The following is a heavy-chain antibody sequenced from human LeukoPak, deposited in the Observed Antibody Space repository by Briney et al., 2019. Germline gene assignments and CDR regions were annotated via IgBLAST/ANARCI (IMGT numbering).Heavy chain of an antibody. D-gene: IGHD3-10*01. Sequence: GASVKVSCKASGYTFTSYYMHWVRQAPGQGLEWMGIINPSGDSTFYAQNFQGRVTMTRDTSTSAVYMELSSLRSEDTAVYYCARASNYYGSGSYTLNAFDIWGQGTTVTVSS. CDR1: GYTFTSYY. CDR2: INPSGDST. J-gene: IGHJ3*02. CDR3: ARASNYYGSGSYTLNAFDI. V-gene: IGHV1-46*01.